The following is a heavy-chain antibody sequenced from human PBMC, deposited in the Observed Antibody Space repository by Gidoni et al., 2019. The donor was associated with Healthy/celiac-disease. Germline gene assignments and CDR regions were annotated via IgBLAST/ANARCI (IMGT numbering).Heavy chain of an antibody. D-gene: IGHD2-2*01. V-gene: IGHV3-30*18. Sequence: QVQLVESGGGVVQPGRSLRLSCAASGFTFRSYGMHWVRQAPGKGLEWVAVISYDGSNKYYADSVKGRFTISRDNSKNTLYLQMNSLRAEDTAVYYCAKDGDCSSTSCYFGGGDYWGQGTLVTVSS. CDR1: GFTFRSYG. CDR3: AKDGDCSSTSCYFGGGDY. J-gene: IGHJ4*02. CDR2: ISYDGSNK.